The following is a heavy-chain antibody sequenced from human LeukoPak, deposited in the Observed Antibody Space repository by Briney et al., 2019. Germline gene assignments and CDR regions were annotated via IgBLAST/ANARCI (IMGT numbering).Heavy chain of an antibody. V-gene: IGHV3-15*01. J-gene: IGHJ4*02. D-gene: IGHD2-21*02. Sequence: GGSLRLSCAASGFTFRNAWVTWVRQAPGKGLEWVGRIKSKTDGGTTDYAAPVKGRFTISRDDSKNTLYLQMNSLKTEDTAVYYCTRAVPPYCGGDCYSASDYWGQGTLVTVSS. CDR1: GFTFRNAW. CDR2: IKSKTDGGTT. CDR3: TRAVPPYCGGDCYSASDY.